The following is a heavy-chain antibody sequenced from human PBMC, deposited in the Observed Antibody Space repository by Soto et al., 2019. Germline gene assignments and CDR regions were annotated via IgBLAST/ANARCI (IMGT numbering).Heavy chain of an antibody. V-gene: IGHV4-31*03. CDR2: IYYSGCT. J-gene: IGHJ3*02. Sequence: SETLSLTCTVSGGSISSGGYYWSWIRQHPGKGLEWIGYIYYSGCTYYNPSLKSRVTISVDTSKNQFSLKLSSVTAADTAVYYCARRWGPPDSHDAFDIWGQGTMVTVSS. CDR1: GGSISSGGYY. CDR3: ARRWGPPDSHDAFDI. D-gene: IGHD2-21*02.